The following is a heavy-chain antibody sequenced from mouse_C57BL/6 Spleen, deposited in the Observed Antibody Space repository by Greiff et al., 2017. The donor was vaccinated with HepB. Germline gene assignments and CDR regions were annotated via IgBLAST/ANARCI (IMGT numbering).Heavy chain of an antibody. D-gene: IGHD1-1*01. CDR1: GYTFTSYW. J-gene: IGHJ3*01. V-gene: IGHV1-52*01. CDR2: IDPSDSET. Sequence: QVQLQQPGAELVRPGSSVKLSCKASGYTFTSYWMHWVKQRPIQGLEWIGNIDPSDSETHYNQKFKDKATLTVDKSSSTAYMQLSSLTSEDSAVYYCAIYGSTVGFAYWGQGTLVTVSA. CDR3: AIYGSTVGFAY.